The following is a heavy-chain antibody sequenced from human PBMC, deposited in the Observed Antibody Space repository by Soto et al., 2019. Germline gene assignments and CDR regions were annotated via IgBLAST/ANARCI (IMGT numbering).Heavy chain of an antibody. V-gene: IGHV4-34*01. Sequence: PSETLSLTCAVDGGSFKGHYLSWIRQPPGKGLEWIREINHSGSTNSNPSLTSRVTISVDTSKNQFSLKLRSVTAADTAVYYCARGISMIVEVQRDAPDKYYFDSWGQGTLVTVSS. CDR2: INHSGST. CDR3: ARGISMIVEVQRDAPDKYYFDS. CDR1: GGSFKGHY. J-gene: IGHJ4*02. D-gene: IGHD3-22*01.